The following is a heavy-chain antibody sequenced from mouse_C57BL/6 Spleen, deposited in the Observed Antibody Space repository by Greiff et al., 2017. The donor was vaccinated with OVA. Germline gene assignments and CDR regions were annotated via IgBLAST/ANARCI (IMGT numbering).Heavy chain of an antibody. CDR2: IWTGGGT. Sequence: VQLQQSGPGLVAPSQSLSITCTVSGFSLTRYAISWVRQPPGKGLEWLGVIWTGGGTNYTSALKSRLSISTDNSQSQVFLKMNSLQTDDTARYYCASSLSDGYHYFDYWGQGTTLTVSS. V-gene: IGHV2-9-1*01. CDR3: ASSLSDGYHYFDY. D-gene: IGHD2-3*01. CDR1: GFSLTRYA. J-gene: IGHJ2*01.